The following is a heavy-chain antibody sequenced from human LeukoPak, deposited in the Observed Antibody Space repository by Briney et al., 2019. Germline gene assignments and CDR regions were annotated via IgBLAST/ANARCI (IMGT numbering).Heavy chain of an antibody. D-gene: IGHD1-14*01. V-gene: IGHV7-4-1*02. CDR1: GYSFTSYA. J-gene: IGHJ6*02. CDR2: INTNTGNP. CDR3: AISTGAVGIYYGMDV. Sequence: GASVRVSCKTSGYSFTSYAMNWVRQAPGQGLEWMGWINTNTGNPTYAQGFTGRLVFSLDTSVSTAFLQISSLKAEDTAVYYCAISTGAVGIYYGMDVWGQGTTVTVSS.